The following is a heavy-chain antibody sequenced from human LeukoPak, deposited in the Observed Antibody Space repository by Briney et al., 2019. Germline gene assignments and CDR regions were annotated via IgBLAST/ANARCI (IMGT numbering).Heavy chain of an antibody. CDR3: AHSRIADEIDY. D-gene: IGHD6-13*01. J-gene: IGHJ4*02. CDR1: GFSLSTSGVG. Sequence: SGPTLVKPTQTLTLTCTFAGFSLSTSGVGVGWIRQPPGKALEWLALIYWNDDKRYSPSPKSRLTITKDTSKNHVVLTMTNMDPVDTATYYCAHSRIADEIDYWGQGTLVTASS. CDR2: IYWNDDK. V-gene: IGHV2-5*01.